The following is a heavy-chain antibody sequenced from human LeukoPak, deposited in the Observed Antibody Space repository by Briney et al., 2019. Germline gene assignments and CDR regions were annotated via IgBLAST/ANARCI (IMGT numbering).Heavy chain of an antibody. CDR1: GFTFDDYG. CDR3: AKVDSSGYLPLYYFDY. CDR2: IYSGGST. J-gene: IGHJ4*02. D-gene: IGHD3-22*01. Sequence: GGSLRLSCAASGFTFDDYGMSWVRQAPGKGLEWVSVIYSGGSTYYADSVKGRFTISRDNSKNTLYLQMNSLRAEDTAAYYCAKVDSSGYLPLYYFDYWGQGTLVTVSS. V-gene: IGHV3-23*03.